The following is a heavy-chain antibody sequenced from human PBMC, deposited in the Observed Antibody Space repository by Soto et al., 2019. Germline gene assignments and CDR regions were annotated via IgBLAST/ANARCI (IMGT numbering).Heavy chain of an antibody. CDR1: GGSISSGGYS. CDR3: ARAGGLGAVAADY. CDR2: IYHSGST. J-gene: IGHJ4*02. D-gene: IGHD6-19*01. V-gene: IGHV4-30-2*01. Sequence: QLQLQESGSGLVKPSQTLSLTCAVSGGSISSGGYSWSWIRQPPGKGLEWIGYIYHSGSTYYNPSHKSRVTVSVDRSKNQLSLKLSSVTAADTAVYYCARAGGLGAVAADYWGQGTLVTVSS.